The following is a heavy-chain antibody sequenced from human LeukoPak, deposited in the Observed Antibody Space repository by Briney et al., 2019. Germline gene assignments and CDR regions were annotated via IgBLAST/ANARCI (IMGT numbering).Heavy chain of an antibody. CDR2: IKQDGSEK. V-gene: IGHV3-7*01. Sequence: EGSLRLSCAASGFTFSHYWMSWVRKAPGKGLEWVANIKQDGSEKYYVDSVKGRFTISRDNAKNSLYLQMNSLRAEDTAVYYCARGKEAVAVYYFDYWGQGILVTVTS. D-gene: IGHD6-19*01. CDR1: GFTFSHYW. J-gene: IGHJ4*02. CDR3: ARGKEAVAVYYFDY.